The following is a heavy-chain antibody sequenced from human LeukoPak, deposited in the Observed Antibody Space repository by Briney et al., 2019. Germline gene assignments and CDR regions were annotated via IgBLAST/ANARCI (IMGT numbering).Heavy chain of an antibody. J-gene: IGHJ4*02. CDR3: ARGGGVLTAIDF. D-gene: IGHD3-16*01. V-gene: IGHV3-74*01. Sequence: GGSLRLSCEASRFTFSTHWMHWVRQAPGKGLVRVSRIDSDGGNAYYADSVKGRFTISRDNAKNTLYLQMNSLRAEDMAVYYCARGGGVLTAIDFWGQGTLVTVSS. CDR2: IDSDGGNA. CDR1: RFTFSTHW.